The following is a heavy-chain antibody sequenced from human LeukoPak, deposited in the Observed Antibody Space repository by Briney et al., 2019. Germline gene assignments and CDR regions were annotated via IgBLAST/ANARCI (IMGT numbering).Heavy chain of an antibody. CDR1: GFTLRNYW. J-gene: IGHJ4*02. CDR3: ARGNYPSSCDS. CDR2: ISGDGTST. V-gene: IGHV3-74*01. D-gene: IGHD5-24*01. Sequence: PGGSLRLSCAASGFTLRNYWMHWVRQAPGKGLVWVSHISGDGTSTGYTASVKGRFTISRDNAKNTLYLQINSLTDEDTAVYYCARGNYPSSCDSWGLGTLVIVSS.